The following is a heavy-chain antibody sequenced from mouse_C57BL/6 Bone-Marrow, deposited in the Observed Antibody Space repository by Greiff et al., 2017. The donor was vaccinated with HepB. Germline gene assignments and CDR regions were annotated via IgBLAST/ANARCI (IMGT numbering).Heavy chain of an antibody. V-gene: IGHV2-6*03. CDR3: ARYGYDEEGYYAMDY. D-gene: IGHD2-2*01. J-gene: IGHJ4*01. CDR1: GFSLTSYG. CDR2: IWSDGST. Sequence: VKLMESGPGLVAPSQSLSITCTVSGFSLTSYGVHWVRQPPGKGLEWLVVIWSDGSTTYNSALKSRLSISKDNSKSQVFLKMNSLQTDDTAIYYCARYGYDEEGYYAMDYWGQGTSVTVSS.